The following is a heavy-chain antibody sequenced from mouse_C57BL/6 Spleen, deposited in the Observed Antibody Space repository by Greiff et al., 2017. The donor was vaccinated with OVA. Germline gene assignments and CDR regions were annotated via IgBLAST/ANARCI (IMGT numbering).Heavy chain of an antibody. CDR2: IYPSDSET. Sequence: QVQLQQPGAELVRPGSSVKLSCKASGYTFTSYWMDWVKQRPGQGLEWIGNIYPSDSETHYNQKFKDKATLTVDKSSSTAYMQLSSLTSEDSAVYYCARWSNYEYYAMDYWGQGTSVTVSS. CDR1: GYTFTSYW. J-gene: IGHJ4*01. V-gene: IGHV1-61*01. D-gene: IGHD2-5*01. CDR3: ARWSNYEYYAMDY.